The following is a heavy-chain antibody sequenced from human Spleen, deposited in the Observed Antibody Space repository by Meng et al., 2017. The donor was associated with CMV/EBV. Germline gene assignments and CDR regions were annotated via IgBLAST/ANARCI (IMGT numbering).Heavy chain of an antibody. CDR3: ARHEYSSPTHYYYYYGMDV. CDR1: GYSFTDYW. CDR2: IYPDDSNT. J-gene: IGHJ6*02. D-gene: IGHD6-6*01. Sequence: GESLKISCKASGYSFTDYWIAWVRQMPGKGPELMRIIYPDDSNTRYTPSFRGHVTLSADKSISTAYLQWSSLKASDTAMYYCARHEYSSPTHYYYYYGMDVWGQGTTVTVSS. V-gene: IGHV5-51*01.